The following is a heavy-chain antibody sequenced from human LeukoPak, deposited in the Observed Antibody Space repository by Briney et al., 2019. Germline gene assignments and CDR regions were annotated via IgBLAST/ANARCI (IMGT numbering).Heavy chain of an antibody. CDR3: AKAGDNSGYYPAFYYYMDV. CDR1: GFTLKSNG. Sequence: PGGALRLSCAASGFTLKSNGMHWVRPAPGKGLEGVGLIWYDGSNKYYADSVKGRFTISRDNSKNTLYLQMDSLRAEDTAVYYCAKAGDNSGYYPAFYYYMDVWGRGTTVTVSS. J-gene: IGHJ6*03. D-gene: IGHD3-22*01. CDR2: IWYDGSNK. V-gene: IGHV3-33*06.